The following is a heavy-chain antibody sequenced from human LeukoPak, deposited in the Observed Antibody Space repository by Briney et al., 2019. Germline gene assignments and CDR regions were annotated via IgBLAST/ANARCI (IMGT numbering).Heavy chain of an antibody. CDR2: ISSSGSTI. V-gene: IGHV3-48*03. CDR3: ARTIAAAGLYYFDY. CDR1: GFTFSSYE. Sequence: PGGSLRLSCAASGFTFSSYEMNWVRQAPGKGLEWVSYISSSGSTIYYADSVKGRFTISRDNAKNSLYLQMNSLRAEDTAVYYCARTIAAAGLYYFDYWGQGTLVTVSS. J-gene: IGHJ4*02. D-gene: IGHD6-13*01.